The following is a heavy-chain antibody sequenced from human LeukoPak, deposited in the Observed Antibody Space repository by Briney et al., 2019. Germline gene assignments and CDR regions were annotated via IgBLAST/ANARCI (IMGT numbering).Heavy chain of an antibody. Sequence: QSGGSLRLSGSASGFAFCSYHMIWVRQAQGMGWVWFSYIGSSGSPTHYADSVWGRFTISRDNAKNSLYLQMNSLRDEDTAVYFCARRPYSDTSGRLSDVWGQGTTVTVSS. CDR1: GFAFCSYH. V-gene: IGHV3-48*02. D-gene: IGHD3-22*01. CDR3: ARRPYSDTSGRLSDV. J-gene: IGHJ6*02. CDR2: IGSSGSPT.